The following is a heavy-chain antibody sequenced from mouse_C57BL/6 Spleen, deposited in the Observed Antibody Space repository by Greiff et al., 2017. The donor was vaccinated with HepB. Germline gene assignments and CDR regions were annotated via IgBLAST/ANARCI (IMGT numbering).Heavy chain of an antibody. V-gene: IGHV1-81*01. J-gene: IGHJ3*01. CDR3: ARNDDGYSYGLWFAY. Sequence: VQLQQSGAELARPGASVKLSCKASGYTFTSYGISWVKQRTGQGLEWIGEIYPRSGNTYYNEKFKGKATLTADKSSSTAYMELRSLTSEDSAVYFCARNDDGYSYGLWFAYWGQGTLVTVSA. CDR1: GYTFTSYG. CDR2: IYPRSGNT. D-gene: IGHD2-3*01.